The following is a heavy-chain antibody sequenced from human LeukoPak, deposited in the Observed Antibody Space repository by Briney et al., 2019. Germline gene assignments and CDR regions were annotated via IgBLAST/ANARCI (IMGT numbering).Heavy chain of an antibody. CDR1: GGTFSSYA. V-gene: IGHV1-69*05. CDR2: IIPIFGTA. J-gene: IGHJ4*02. Sequence: SVKVSCKASGGTFSSYAISWVRQAPGQGLEWMGRIIPIFGTASYAQKFQGRVTITTDESTSTAYMELSSLRSEDTAVYYCARARAGEKYYDFWSGYDFDYWGQGTLVTVSS. CDR3: ARARAGEKYYDFWSGYDFDY. D-gene: IGHD3-3*01.